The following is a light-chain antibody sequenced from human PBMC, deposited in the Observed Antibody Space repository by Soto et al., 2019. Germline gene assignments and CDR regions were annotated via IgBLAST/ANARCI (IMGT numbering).Light chain of an antibody. CDR3: QTWGTGIRV. J-gene: IGLJ2*01. Sequence: QSVLTQSPSASASLGASVKLTCTLSSGHSSYAIEWHQQQPEKGPRFMMKLNSYGSHSKGDGLPDRFSGSSSGAERYLTISSLQSEDEADYYCQTWGTGIRVFGGGTKVTVL. CDR1: SGHSSYA. CDR2: LNSYGSH. V-gene: IGLV4-69*01.